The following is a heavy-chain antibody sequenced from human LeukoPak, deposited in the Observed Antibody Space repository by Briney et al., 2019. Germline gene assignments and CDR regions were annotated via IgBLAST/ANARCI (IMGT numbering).Heavy chain of an antibody. Sequence: GGSLRLSYAASGFTVSSKYLRWVRPAPGKGLAWVSGMYSGGSTYYADSVKGRFTISRDNSKNTLYLQMNSLRAEDTAVYYCARAIVVVVAATHWFDPWGQGTLVTVSS. CDR2: MYSGGST. CDR3: ARAIVVVVAATHWFDP. CDR1: GFTVSSKY. V-gene: IGHV3-66*01. J-gene: IGHJ5*02. D-gene: IGHD2-15*01.